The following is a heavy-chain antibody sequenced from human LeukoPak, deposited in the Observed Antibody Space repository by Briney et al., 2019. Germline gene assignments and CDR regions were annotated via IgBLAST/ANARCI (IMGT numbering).Heavy chain of an antibody. V-gene: IGHV3-30*18. CDR2: ISYDGSNK. Sequence: GGSLRLSCAASGFTFSSYGMHWVRQAPGKGLEWGAVISYDGSNKYYADSVKGRFTISRDNSKNTLYLQMNSLRAEDTAVYYCAKAGGGDSSGLDAFDIWGQGTMVTVSS. J-gene: IGHJ3*02. D-gene: IGHD3-22*01. CDR3: AKAGGGDSSGLDAFDI. CDR1: GFTFSSYG.